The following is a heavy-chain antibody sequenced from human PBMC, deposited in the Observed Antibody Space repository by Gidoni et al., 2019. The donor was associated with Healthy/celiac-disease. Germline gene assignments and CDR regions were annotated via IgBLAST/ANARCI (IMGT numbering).Heavy chain of an antibody. CDR3: ARLSVVPAAIKIPQYYYGMDV. J-gene: IGHJ6*02. V-gene: IGHV2-70*01. D-gene: IGHD2-2*01. Sequence: QVTLRESGPALVKPTQTLTLTCTFSGFSLSTSGMCVSWIRQPPGKALEWLALIDWDDDKYYSTSLKTRLTISKDTSKNQVVLTRTNMDPVDTATYYGARLSVVPAAIKIPQYYYGMDVWGQGTTVTVSS. CDR2: IDWDDDK. CDR1: GFSLSTSGMC.